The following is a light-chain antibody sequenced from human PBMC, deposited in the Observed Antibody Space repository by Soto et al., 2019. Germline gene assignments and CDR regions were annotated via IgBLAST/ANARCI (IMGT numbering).Light chain of an antibody. CDR3: SSFAGSNTWV. CDR2: EVT. V-gene: IGLV2-8*01. J-gene: IGLJ3*02. CDR1: SSDVGGYDY. Sequence: QSALTQPPSASGSPGQSVTISCTGTSSDVGGYDYVSWYRQYPVKAPKLMISEVTKRPSGVPDRFSGSKSGNTASLTVSGLQADDEADYYCSSFAGSNTWVFGRGTKLTVL.